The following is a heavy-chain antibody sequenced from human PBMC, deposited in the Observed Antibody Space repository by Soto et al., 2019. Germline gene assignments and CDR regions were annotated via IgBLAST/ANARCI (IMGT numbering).Heavy chain of an antibody. CDR1: GFTFSSYD. CDR2: IPGRSSST. Sequence: XGSLRLSCAASGFTFSSYDMSWVRQSPGKGLEWVSAIPGRSSSTYYAGSVKGRFTISRDNSKNTLYLQMNSLRVEDTAVYYCAKIGDSSSVSLPLVLLDHWGQGALVTVSS. CDR3: AKIGDSSSVSLPLVLLDH. J-gene: IGHJ4*02. V-gene: IGHV3-23*01. D-gene: IGHD6-6*01.